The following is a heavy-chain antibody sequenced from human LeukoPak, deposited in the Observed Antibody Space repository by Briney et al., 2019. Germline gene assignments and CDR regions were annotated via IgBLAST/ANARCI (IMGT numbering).Heavy chain of an antibody. V-gene: IGHV3-48*03. CDR1: GFTFSSYE. CDR3: ARSSGWLIDY. CDR2: ISSSGSTI. Sequence: GGSLRLSCAASGFTFSSYEMNWVRQAPGKGLEWVSYISSSGSTIYYADSVKGRFTISRDNAKNSLYLQMNSLRAEDTAVYYCARSSGWLIDYWGQGTLVTVSS. D-gene: IGHD6-19*01. J-gene: IGHJ4*02.